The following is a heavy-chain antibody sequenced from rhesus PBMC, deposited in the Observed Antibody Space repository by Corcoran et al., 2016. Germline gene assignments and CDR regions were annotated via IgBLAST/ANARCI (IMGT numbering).Heavy chain of an antibody. CDR3: ARLQDSGLFNSLDV. D-gene: IGHD3-28*01. V-gene: IGHV4S11*01. CDR2: IHGTGSST. J-gene: IGHJ5-2*02. CDR1: GGSISSHY. Sequence: QVQLQESGPGLVKPLETLSLTCAVSGGSISSHYCTWIRQPPGQGLEWLGYIHGTGSSTNRNPSLKSRVTLSVDTSKNQLSLKLSSVTAADTAVYFCARLQDSGLFNSLDVWGRGVLVTVSS.